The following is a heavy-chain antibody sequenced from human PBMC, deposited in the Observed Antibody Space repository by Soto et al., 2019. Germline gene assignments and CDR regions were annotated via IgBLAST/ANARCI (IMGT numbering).Heavy chain of an antibody. CDR1: GYTFTSYD. J-gene: IGHJ5*02. V-gene: IGHV1-8*01. D-gene: IGHD2-2*01. CDR3: ALLGYCISTSCHNGFDP. CDR2: MNPNSGNT. Sequence: ASVKVSCKASGYTFTSYDINWVRQATGQGLEWMGWMNPNSGNTGYAQKFQGRVTMTRNTSISTAYMELSSLRSEDTAVYYCALLGYCISTSCHNGFDPWGQGTLVTSPQ.